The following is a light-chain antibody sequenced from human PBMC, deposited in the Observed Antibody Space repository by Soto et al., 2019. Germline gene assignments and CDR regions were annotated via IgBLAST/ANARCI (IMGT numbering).Light chain of an antibody. V-gene: IGLV2-23*02. CDR2: EVS. J-gene: IGLJ2*01. Sequence: QSALTQPASVSGSPEQSITISCTGTSSDVGSYNLVSWYQKHPGKVPKLMIYEVSKRPSGVSNRFSGSKFGNTASLTISGLQAEDEADYYCCSYAGSGIVIFGGGTKVTVL. CDR1: SSDVGSYNL. CDR3: CSYAGSGIVI.